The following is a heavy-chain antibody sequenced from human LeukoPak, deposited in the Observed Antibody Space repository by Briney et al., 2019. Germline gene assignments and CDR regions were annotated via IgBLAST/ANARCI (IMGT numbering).Heavy chain of an antibody. CDR3: ARLMAFWAEGGTTVTVFDY. Sequence: GASVKVSCKASGYTFTSYDINWVRQATGQGLEWMGWINPNSGGTNYAQKFQGRVTMTRDTSISTAYMELSRLRSDDTAVYYCARLMAFWAEGGTTVTVFDYWGQGTLVTVSS. J-gene: IGHJ4*02. V-gene: IGHV1-2*02. D-gene: IGHD4-17*01. CDR2: INPNSGGT. CDR1: GYTFTSYD.